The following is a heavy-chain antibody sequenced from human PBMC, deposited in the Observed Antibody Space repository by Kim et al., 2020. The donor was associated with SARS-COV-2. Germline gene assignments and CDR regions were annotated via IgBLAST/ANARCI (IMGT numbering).Heavy chain of an antibody. CDR3: ARHLTPNFDWLLYDAFDI. Sequence: SEALSLTCTVSGGSISSYYWSWIRQPPGKGLEWIGYIYYSGSTNYNPSLKSRVTISVDTSKNQFSLKLSSVTAADTAVYYCARHLTPNFDWLLYDAFDIWGQGTMVTVSS. V-gene: IGHV4-59*08. CDR1: GGSISSYY. D-gene: IGHD3-9*01. CDR2: IYYSGST. J-gene: IGHJ3*02.